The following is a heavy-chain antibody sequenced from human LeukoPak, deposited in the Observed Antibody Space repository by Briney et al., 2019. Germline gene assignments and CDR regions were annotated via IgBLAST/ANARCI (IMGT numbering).Heavy chain of an antibody. CDR2: IFHSGNI. D-gene: IGHD2-21*02. CDR3: ARKLGVVTAIPHFDY. CDR1: GGSISSGSYS. Sequence: KPSETLSLTCTVSGGSISSGSYSWNWIRQHPGKGLEWIGYIFHSGNIYYNPSLKSRVTISVDTSKNQFSLKLCSVTAADTPVYYCARKLGVVTAIPHFDYWGQGALVTVSS. V-gene: IGHV4-31*03. J-gene: IGHJ4*02.